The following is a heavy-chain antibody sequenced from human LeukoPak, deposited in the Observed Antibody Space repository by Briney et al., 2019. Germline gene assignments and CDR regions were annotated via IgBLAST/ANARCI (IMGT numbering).Heavy chain of an antibody. CDR1: GFTFSNYA. CDR2: ISRTGGRT. J-gene: IGHJ5*02. D-gene: IGHD6-13*01. Sequence: PGGSLRLSCAASGFTFSNYAMSWVRQAPGKGLEWVSGISRTGGRTDYADSVKGRFTISRDNSKNTLYLQMNSLRAEDTAVYYCAIRPLNSNPWGQGTLVTVSS. V-gene: IGHV3-23*01. CDR3: AIRPLNSNP.